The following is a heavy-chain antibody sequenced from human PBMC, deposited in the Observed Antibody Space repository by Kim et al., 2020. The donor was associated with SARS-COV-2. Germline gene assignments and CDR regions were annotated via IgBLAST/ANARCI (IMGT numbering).Heavy chain of an antibody. V-gene: IGHV3-30-3*01. J-gene: IGHJ3*01. Sequence: GGSLRLSCAASGFTFSSHAMHWVRHAPGKGLEWVSVISYAGNYKFYTDSVKGRFTISRDNSKNTLYLQLNSLRAEDTAMYYCARGTLYTASSFLFAFDLWGLGTKVTVSS. CDR2: ISYAGNYK. CDR3: ARGTLYTASSFLFAFDL. D-gene: IGHD6-6*01. CDR1: GFTFSSHA.